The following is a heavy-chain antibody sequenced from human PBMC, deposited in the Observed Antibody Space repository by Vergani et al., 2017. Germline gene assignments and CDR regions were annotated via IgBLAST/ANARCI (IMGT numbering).Heavy chain of an antibody. CDR2: ISAYNGNT. CDR1: GYTFTSYG. J-gene: IGHJ4*02. D-gene: IGHD3-22*01. V-gene: IGHV1-18*01. CDR3: ARDLTXYYDSSGYYTPFDD. Sequence: QVQLVQSGAEVKKPGASVKVSCKASGYTFTSYGISWVRQAPGQGLEWMGWISAYNGNTNYAQKLQGRVTMTTDTSTSTAYMELRSLRSDDTAVYYCARDLTXYYDSSGYYTPFDDWGQGTLVTVSS.